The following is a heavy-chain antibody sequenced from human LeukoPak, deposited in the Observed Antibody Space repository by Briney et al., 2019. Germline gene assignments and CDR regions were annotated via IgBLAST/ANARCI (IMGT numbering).Heavy chain of an antibody. CDR2: ISGSDGST. CDR1: GFTFSSYA. CDR3: AYMRGLYYGIDY. J-gene: IGHJ4*02. V-gene: IGHV3-23*01. Sequence: GSLRLSCAASGFTFSSYAMTWVRQAPGKGLEWVSSISGSDGSTYYADSVKGRFTISRDNSKNTLYPQMNSLRAEDTAVYYCAYMRGLYYGIDYWGQGTLVTVSS. D-gene: IGHD3-10*01.